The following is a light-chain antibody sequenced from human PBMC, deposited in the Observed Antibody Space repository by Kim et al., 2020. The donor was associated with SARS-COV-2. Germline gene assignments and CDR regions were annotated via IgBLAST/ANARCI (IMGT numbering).Light chain of an antibody. V-gene: IGKV3-15*01. CDR1: QDVRGR. Sequence: ETVMVQSPATLSVSPGQRVTLSCRASQDVRGRLAWYHQKPGQSPRLLVYGVSTRASGIPARFSGSGSGTDFTLTISSLQSEDFAVYYCQQYDSWPLTFGGGTKVDIK. J-gene: IGKJ4*01. CDR3: QQYDSWPLT. CDR2: GVS.